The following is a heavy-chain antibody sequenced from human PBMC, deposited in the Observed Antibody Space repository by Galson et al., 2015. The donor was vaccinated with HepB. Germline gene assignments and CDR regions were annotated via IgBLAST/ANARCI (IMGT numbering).Heavy chain of an antibody. J-gene: IGHJ5*02. CDR3: ATHPYCSSTSCYTGGTWFDP. CDR2: FDPEDGET. V-gene: IGHV1-24*01. D-gene: IGHD2-2*02. Sequence: SVKVSCKVSGYTLTELSMHWVRQAPGKGLEWMGGFDPEDGETIYAQKFQGRVTITEDTSTDTAYMELSSLRSEDTAVYYCATHPYCSSTSCYTGGTWFDPWGQGTLVTVSS. CDR1: GYTLTELS.